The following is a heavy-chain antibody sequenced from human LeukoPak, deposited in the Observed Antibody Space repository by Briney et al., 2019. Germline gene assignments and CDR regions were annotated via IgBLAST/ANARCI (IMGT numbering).Heavy chain of an antibody. CDR1: GYTFTSYG. CDR3: ARDDAIAAAASDAFDI. V-gene: IGHV1-18*01. Sequence: ASVKVSCKASGYTFTSYGISWERQAPGQGLEWMGWISAYNGNTNYAQKLQGRVTMTTDTSTSTAYMELRSLRSDDTAVYYCARDDAIAAAASDAFDIWGQGTMVTVSS. J-gene: IGHJ3*02. D-gene: IGHD6-13*01. CDR2: ISAYNGNT.